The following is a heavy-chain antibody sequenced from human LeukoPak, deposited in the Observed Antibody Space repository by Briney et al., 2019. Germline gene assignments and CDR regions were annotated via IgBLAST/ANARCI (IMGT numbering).Heavy chain of an antibody. CDR2: INTVASYI. V-gene: IGHV3-21*06. Sequence: GGSLRLSCAASGLTFSSFSFNWVRQGPGKGLEWVSSINTVASYIYYADSVKGRFTISRDNAKNSLYLQMNSLRAEDSGVYYCARLRRNSDKSGFYYYYDYWGQGTLVTVSS. CDR1: GLTFSSFS. CDR3: ARLRRNSDKSGFYYYYDY. D-gene: IGHD3-22*01. J-gene: IGHJ4*02.